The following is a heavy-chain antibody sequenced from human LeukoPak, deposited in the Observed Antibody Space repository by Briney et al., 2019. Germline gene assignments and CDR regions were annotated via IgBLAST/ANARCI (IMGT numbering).Heavy chain of an antibody. J-gene: IGHJ4*02. CDR3: ARDKIAAAFGY. V-gene: IGHV4-34*01. CDR2: INHSGST. Sequence: SETLSLTCAVSGGSLSGFYWSWIRQSPGKGLEWIGEINHSGSTNYNPSLMSRVTISVDTSKNQFSLNLTSVTAADTAVYYCARDKIAAAFGYWGQGTLVTVSS. D-gene: IGHD6-25*01. CDR1: GGSLSGFY.